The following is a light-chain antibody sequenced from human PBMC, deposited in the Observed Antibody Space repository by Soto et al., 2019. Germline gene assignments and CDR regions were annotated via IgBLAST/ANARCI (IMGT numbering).Light chain of an antibody. CDR1: SSDVGGYNY. CDR2: EVN. J-gene: IGLJ1*01. Sequence: QSVLTQPPSASGSPGQSVTISCTGTSSDVGGYNYVSWYQQHPGKAPKLMIHEVNKRPSGVPDRFSATKSGNTASLTVSGLQAEDEADYYCSSYAGSNILFGTGTKVTVL. CDR3: SSYAGSNIL. V-gene: IGLV2-8*01.